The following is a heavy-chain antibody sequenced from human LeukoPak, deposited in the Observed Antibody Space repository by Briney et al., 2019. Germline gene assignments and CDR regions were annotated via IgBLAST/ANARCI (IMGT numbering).Heavy chain of an antibody. CDR2: IRYDGSNK. D-gene: IGHD6-6*01. J-gene: IGHJ4*02. V-gene: IGHV3-30*02. Sequence: GGSLRLSCAASGFTFSSYGMHWVRQAPGKGLEWVAFIRYDGSNKYYADSVKGRFTISRDNSKNTLYLQMNSLRAEDTAVYYCAKERIEYSSSPTSRRLFDCWGQGTLVTVSS. CDR1: GFTFSSYG. CDR3: AKERIEYSSSPTSRRLFDC.